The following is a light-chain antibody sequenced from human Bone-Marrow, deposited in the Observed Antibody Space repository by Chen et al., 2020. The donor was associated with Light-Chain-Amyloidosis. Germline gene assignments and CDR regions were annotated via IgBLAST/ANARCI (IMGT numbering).Light chain of an antibody. CDR2: EDD. J-gene: IGLJ3*02. V-gene: IGLV6-57*01. CDR3: QSYPCSSRGV. Sequence: NFMLTQPHSVSESPGKTVIISCTRSSGSIATNYVQWYQQRPGSSHTTVIYEDDQRPSGVPDRFSGSIDSSSNSASLAISGLRTEDEADSGCQSYPCSSRGVFGGGAKLTVL. CDR1: SGSIATNY.